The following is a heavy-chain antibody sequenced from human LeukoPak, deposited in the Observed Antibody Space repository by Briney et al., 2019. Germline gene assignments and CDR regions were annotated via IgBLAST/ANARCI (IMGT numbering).Heavy chain of an antibody. Sequence: GESLQISCKGSGYNFTSYWIGWGRQVPGKGLEWMGIIYPGDSDIRYSPSFQGQVTISADKSISTAYLQWSSLKASDTAMYYCARHYSSSWYKPQDAFDIWGQGTMVTVSS. CDR3: ARHYSSSWYKPQDAFDI. CDR1: GYNFTSYW. V-gene: IGHV5-51*01. CDR2: IYPGDSDI. D-gene: IGHD6-13*01. J-gene: IGHJ3*02.